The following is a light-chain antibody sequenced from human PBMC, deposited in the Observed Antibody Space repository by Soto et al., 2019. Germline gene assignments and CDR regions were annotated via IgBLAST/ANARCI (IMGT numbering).Light chain of an antibody. V-gene: IGLV2-14*01. J-gene: IGLJ1*01. CDR2: DVN. CDR3: SSYTITSTRL. Sequence: QSALTQPASVSGSPGQSITISCTGSSSDIGAFDLVSWYQQHPGKAPKVLIYDVNVRPSGVSNRFSGSKSGNTASLTISGLQAEDEAGYYCSSYTITSTRLFGTGTKLTVL. CDR1: SSDIGAFDL.